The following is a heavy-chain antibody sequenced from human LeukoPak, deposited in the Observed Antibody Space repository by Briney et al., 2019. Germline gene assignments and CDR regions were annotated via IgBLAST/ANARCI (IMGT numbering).Heavy chain of an antibody. D-gene: IGHD3-10*01. J-gene: IGHJ4*02. CDR2: INPSGGST. CDR3: ARGPYGSGSYSGITTEYFFDY. Sequence: ASVKVSCKASGYTFTSYYMHWVRQAPGQGLEWMGIINPSGGSTSYAQKFQGRVTMTRNTSISTAYMELSSLRSEDTAVYYCARGPYGSGSYSGITTEYFFDYWGQGTLVTVSS. CDR1: GYTFTSYY. V-gene: IGHV1-46*01.